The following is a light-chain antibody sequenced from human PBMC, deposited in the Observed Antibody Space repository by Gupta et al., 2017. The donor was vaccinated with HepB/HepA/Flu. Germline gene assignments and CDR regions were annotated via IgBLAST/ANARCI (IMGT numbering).Light chain of an antibody. Sequence: DIQMTQSPSTLSVYIGDTVTITCRASQNVDNWVAWYQQKPGKGPKLLIHRASNLQSGVPSRFSGSGYGXEFIFTXSRRQPEDFATYYWQQYKDFPTFGXGTKVEI. CDR3: QQYKDFPT. CDR1: QNVDNW. CDR2: RAS. J-gene: IGKJ4*01. V-gene: IGKV1-5*03.